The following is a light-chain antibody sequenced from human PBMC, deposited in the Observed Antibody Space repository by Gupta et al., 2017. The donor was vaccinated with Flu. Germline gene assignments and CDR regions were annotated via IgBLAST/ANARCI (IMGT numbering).Light chain of an antibody. J-gene: IGLJ2*01. CDR1: TGSIASNY. CDR3: PSYDSSSRVI. CDR2: QQD. Sequence: YMLTQPHSVAESPGKTITFSCTRSTGSIASNYVQWYQRRPGGSPTTVIEQQDQRPSGVPDRFSCATDCSSTYALTNISDLKTEDDAYYYYPSYDSSSRVIFGGGTKLTVL. V-gene: IGLV6-57*01.